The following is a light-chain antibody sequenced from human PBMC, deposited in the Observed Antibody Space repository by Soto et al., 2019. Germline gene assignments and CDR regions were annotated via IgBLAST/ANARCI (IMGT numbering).Light chain of an antibody. Sequence: EIVLTQSPGTLSLSPGEGATLSCRASQSISSNFLAWYQQKRGQAPRLLIHGASNRATGIPDRFSGSGSGTDFTLTITRLEPEDFAVYYCQQYDGSPRTFGQGTKVEVK. V-gene: IGKV3-20*01. CDR1: QSISSNF. J-gene: IGKJ1*01. CDR3: QQYDGSPRT. CDR2: GAS.